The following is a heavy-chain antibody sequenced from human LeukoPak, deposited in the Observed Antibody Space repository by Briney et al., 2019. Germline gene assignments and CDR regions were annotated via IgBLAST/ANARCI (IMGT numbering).Heavy chain of an antibody. Sequence: PGGSLRLSCAASGFTFSDYYMSWIRQAPGKGLEWVSYISSSGSTVYYAGSVKGRFTISRDNAQNSLSLQVSSLRAEDTAVYYCAKTNGYYSDWGPGTLVTVSS. CDR2: ISSSGSTV. CDR3: AKTNGYYSD. CDR1: GFTFSDYY. V-gene: IGHV3-11*01. J-gene: IGHJ4*02. D-gene: IGHD3-22*01.